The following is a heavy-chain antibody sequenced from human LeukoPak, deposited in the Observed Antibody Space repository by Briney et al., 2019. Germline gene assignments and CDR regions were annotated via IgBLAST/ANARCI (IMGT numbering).Heavy chain of an antibody. V-gene: IGHV1-2*06. CDR2: INPNSGDT. CDR3: ARDYCSSTSCLFDY. J-gene: IGHJ4*02. Sequence: ASVKVSCKASGYTFAAYHMHWVRQAPGQGLEWMGRINPNSGDTNYAQKFQGRVTMTRDTSISTAYMELSRLRSDDTAVYYCARDYCSSTSCLFDYWGQGTLVSVSS. D-gene: IGHD2-2*01. CDR1: GYTFAAYH.